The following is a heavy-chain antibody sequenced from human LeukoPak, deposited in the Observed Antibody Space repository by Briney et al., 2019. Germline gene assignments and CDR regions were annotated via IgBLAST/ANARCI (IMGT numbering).Heavy chain of an antibody. V-gene: IGHV4-34*01. CDR2: INHSGST. D-gene: IGHD6-19*01. CDR1: GGSFSDYY. Sequence: PSETLSLTCAVYGGSFSDYYWSWIRQTPGKGLEWIGEINHSGSTNYNPSLKSRVTISVDTSKNQFSLKLSSVTAADTAVYYCARGRGSSGTRFDYWGQGTLVTVSS. J-gene: IGHJ4*02. CDR3: ARGRGSSGTRFDY.